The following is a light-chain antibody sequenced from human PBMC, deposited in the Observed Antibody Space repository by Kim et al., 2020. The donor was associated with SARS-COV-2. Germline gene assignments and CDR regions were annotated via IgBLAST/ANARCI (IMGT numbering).Light chain of an antibody. CDR1: NSDVGGYDY. CDR3: NSYTSSSTLVV. CDR2: DVA. Sequence: QSALTQPASVSGSPGQSITISCTGTNSDVGGYDYVSWYQQHTGKAPKLMIYDVANRPSGVSNRFSASKSGNTASLTISGLQAEDEADYYCNSYTSSSTLVVFGGGTQLTVL. V-gene: IGLV2-14*03. J-gene: IGLJ2*01.